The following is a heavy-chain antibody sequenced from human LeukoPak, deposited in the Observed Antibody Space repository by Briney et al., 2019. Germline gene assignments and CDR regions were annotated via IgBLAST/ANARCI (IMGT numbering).Heavy chain of an antibody. CDR3: AKAIDWSYFDD. CDR2: ISGSGGNT. CDR1: GFTFNKYG. V-gene: IGHV3-23*01. J-gene: IGHJ4*02. D-gene: IGHD1-1*01. Sequence: GGSLRLSCTASGFTFNKYGLGWVRQAPGKGPEMVAYISGSGGNTYYADSVKGRFTISRDNSKNTLYLQMNSLRAEDTARYYCAKAIDWSYFDDWGQGTLVTVSS.